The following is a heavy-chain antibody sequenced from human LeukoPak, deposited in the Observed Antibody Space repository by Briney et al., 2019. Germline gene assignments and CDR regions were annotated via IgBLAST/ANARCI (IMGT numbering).Heavy chain of an antibody. V-gene: IGHV1-58*02. CDR1: GFTFTSSA. CDR3: ARGKMNGDDFDY. CDR2: IVVGSGNT. D-gene: IGHD4-17*01. J-gene: IGHJ4*02. Sequence: GASVKVSCKASGFTFTSSAMQWVRQARGQRLEWIGWIVVGSGNTNYAQKFQERVTITRDMSTSTAYMELSSLRSEDTAVYYCARGKMNGDDFDYWGQGTLVTVSS.